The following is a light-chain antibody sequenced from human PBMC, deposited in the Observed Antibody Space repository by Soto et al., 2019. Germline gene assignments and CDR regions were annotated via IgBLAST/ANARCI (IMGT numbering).Light chain of an antibody. CDR3: QEYYSTPLT. CDR2: WAS. V-gene: IGKV4-1*01. J-gene: IGKJ4*01. Sequence: DIVMTQSPDSLAVSLGERATINCKSSQSVLYSSNNKNYLAWYQQKPGQPPKLLIYWASTRESGVPDRFSGSGSGTDFTLTISSLQAEDLAVYYCQEYYSTPLTFGGGTKVEIQ. CDR1: QSVLYSSNNKNY.